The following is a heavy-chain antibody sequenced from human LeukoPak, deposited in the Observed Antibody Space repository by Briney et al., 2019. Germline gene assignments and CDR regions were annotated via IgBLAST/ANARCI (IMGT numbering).Heavy chain of an antibody. CDR3: ARDDYGGTFDAFDI. J-gene: IGHJ3*02. CDR1: GFTFSNYE. D-gene: IGHD4-17*01. CDR2: IGSGGGSI. V-gene: IGHV3-48*03. Sequence: GGSLRLSCAASGFTFSNYEMNWVRQAPGKGLEWVPYIGSGGGSIYYADSVRGRFTSSRDNAKKSLFLQMNSLRVEDTAVYYCARDDYGGTFDAFDIWGQGAMVTVSS.